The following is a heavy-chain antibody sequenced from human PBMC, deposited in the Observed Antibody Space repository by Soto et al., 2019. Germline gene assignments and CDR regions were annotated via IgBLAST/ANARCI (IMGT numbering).Heavy chain of an antibody. J-gene: IGHJ4*02. CDR2: IYYSGNT. Sequence: SETLSLTCTVSGVSISSSSYYWGWIRQSPGKGLEWIGSIYYSGNTYYNPSLKSRVTISVDTSKNQFSLKLSSVTAADTAVYYCASVVGAITRFDYWGQGTLVTVSS. D-gene: IGHD1-26*01. CDR3: ASVVGAITRFDY. V-gene: IGHV4-39*01. CDR1: GVSISSSSYY.